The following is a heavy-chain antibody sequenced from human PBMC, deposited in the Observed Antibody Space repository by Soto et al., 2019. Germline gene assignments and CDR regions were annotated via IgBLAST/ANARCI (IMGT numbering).Heavy chain of an antibody. V-gene: IGHV3-21*01. CDR3: ASPAWMIVGFGGY. CDR2: ISSSSSYI. D-gene: IGHD3-22*01. CDR1: GFTFSSYS. J-gene: IGHJ4*02. Sequence: EVQLVESGGGLVKPGGSLRLSCAASGFTFSSYSMNWVRQAPGKGLEWVSSISSSSSYIYYADSVKGRFTISRDNAKNSLYLQMSSLRAEDTAVYYCASPAWMIVGFGGYWGQGPLVTVSS.